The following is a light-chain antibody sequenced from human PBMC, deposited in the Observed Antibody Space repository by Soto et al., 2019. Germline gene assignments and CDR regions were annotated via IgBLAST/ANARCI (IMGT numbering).Light chain of an antibody. J-gene: IGKJ1*01. CDR3: AEYGSSLCR. CDR2: GAS. Sequence: IGLSHSVGAVSLSTGERATLSCRASQRVSSSYLAWYQQKPGQAPRLLIYGASSRATGIPDRFSGSGSGTDFTLTISILEAEDGAGYWCAEYGSSLCRFGQGTKV. V-gene: IGKV3-20*01. CDR1: QRVSSSY.